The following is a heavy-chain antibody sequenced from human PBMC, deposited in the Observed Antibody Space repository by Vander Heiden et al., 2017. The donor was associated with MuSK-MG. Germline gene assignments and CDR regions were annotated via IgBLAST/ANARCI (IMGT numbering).Heavy chain of an antibody. CDR1: GGSFRGDY. V-gene: IGHV4-34*02. CDR2: VAYSEGT. J-gene: IGHJ4*02. CDR3: ARTHRSDRRTGWSFDI. Sequence: QLQLQQWRTGLLKPSETLSLTCAVEGGSFRGDYCSWIRPPPWQGLDWTGEVAYSEGTNYSTSRRSRVTISLATSKIQVSLRLESVRDAETAVYHCARTHRSDRRTGWSFDIWGQGTLVTVSS. D-gene: IGHD6-19*01.